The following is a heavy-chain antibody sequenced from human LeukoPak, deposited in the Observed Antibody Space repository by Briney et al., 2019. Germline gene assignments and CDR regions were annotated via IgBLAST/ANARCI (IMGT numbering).Heavy chain of an antibody. CDR3: ARGGYCSGGSCYPIDY. J-gene: IGHJ4*02. Sequence: SVKVSCKASGGTFSSYAISWVRQAPGQGLEWMGRIIHIFVTANYAQKIQGIVTITANKSTSTAYMELSSLRSEDTAVYYCARGGYCSGGSCYPIDYWGRGSLVTVSS. D-gene: IGHD2-15*01. CDR1: GGTFSSYA. V-gene: IGHV1-69*06. CDR2: IIHIFVTA.